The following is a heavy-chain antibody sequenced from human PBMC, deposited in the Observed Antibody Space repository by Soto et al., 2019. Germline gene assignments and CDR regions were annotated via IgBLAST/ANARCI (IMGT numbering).Heavy chain of an antibody. D-gene: IGHD3-16*01. J-gene: IGHJ4*02. V-gene: IGHV4-4*02. CDR3: ARDFKAPNDAWAFDH. CDR1: GASISSSDW. CDR2: IHHGGTT. Sequence: QVQLQESGPGLVMPSGTLSLTCVVSGASISSSDWWDWVRQPPGKGLEWLGEIHHGGTTIYNPSLKDRVTISVDESKNHFSLTLTSVTAADTAVYYSARDFKAPNDAWAFDHWGRGTLVTVSS.